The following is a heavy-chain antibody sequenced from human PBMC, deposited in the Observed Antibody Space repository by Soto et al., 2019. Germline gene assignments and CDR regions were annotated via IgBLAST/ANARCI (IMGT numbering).Heavy chain of an antibody. CDR1: GYSFTSYW. V-gene: IGHV5-51*01. CDR3: AKLYDSSGYYRAEYFQH. J-gene: IGHJ1*01. D-gene: IGHD3-22*01. CDR2: IHPGDSDT. Sequence: GESLKISCKGSGYSFTSYWIGWVRQMPGKGLEWMGIIHPGDSDTRYSPSFQGQVTISADKSISTAYLQWSSLKASDTAMYYCAKLYDSSGYYRAEYFQHWGQGTLVTVSS.